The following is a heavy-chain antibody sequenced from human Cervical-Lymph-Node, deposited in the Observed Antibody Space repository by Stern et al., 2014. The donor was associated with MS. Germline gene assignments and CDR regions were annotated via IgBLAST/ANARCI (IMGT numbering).Heavy chain of an antibody. J-gene: IGHJ4*02. CDR3: ARSITVTPLEY. CDR2: LNPSSGAT. V-gene: IGHV1-2*06. Sequence: QVQLVESGAEVKKPGASVKVSCRTSGYKFTSYYIHWVRQAPGKGLVWMGRLNPSSGATDLAQSFQDRVTMTRDTSISTAYMELTSLTSDDTAVYYCARSITVTPLEYWGPGSLVAVSS. D-gene: IGHD4-17*01. CDR1: GYKFTSYY.